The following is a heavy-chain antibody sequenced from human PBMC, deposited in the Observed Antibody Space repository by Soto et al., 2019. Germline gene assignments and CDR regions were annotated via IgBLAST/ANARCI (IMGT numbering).Heavy chain of an antibody. V-gene: IGHV3-21*01. D-gene: IGHD3-22*01. CDR1: GFTFTRYS. J-gene: IGHJ4*02. CDR3: ARDYYYDSSGYSPLDY. CDR2: ITISSRGI. Sequence: PGGSLRLSCAASGFTFTRYSMNWVRQAPGKGLEWVSSITISSRGINYADSVKGRFTISRDNAKNSVYLQMNSLRAEDTAVYYCARDYYYDSSGYSPLDYWGQGTLVTSPQ.